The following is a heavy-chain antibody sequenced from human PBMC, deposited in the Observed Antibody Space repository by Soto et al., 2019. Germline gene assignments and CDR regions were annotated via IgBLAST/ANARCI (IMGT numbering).Heavy chain of an antibody. V-gene: IGHV3-11*01. CDR3: ATALNLGGYYQGFDH. Sequence: QVQLVESGGGLVKPGGSLRLSCAASGFTFSDYFMGWIRQAPGKGLEWVSYIFVNAEAMYYADSVRGRFTVSRDDAGNSLYLQMNSLRAEDTAVYYCATALNLGGYYQGFDHWGQGTLVTVSS. CDR1: GFTFSDYF. J-gene: IGHJ4*02. D-gene: IGHD3-10*01. CDR2: IFVNAEAM.